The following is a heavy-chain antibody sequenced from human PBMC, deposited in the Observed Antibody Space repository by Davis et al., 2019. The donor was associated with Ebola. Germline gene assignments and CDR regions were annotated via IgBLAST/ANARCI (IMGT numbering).Heavy chain of an antibody. J-gene: IGHJ4*02. D-gene: IGHD3-22*01. V-gene: IGHV3-30-3*01. CDR2: ISYDGSNK. CDR3: AISAFGYKVGDY. CDR1: GFTFSSYA. Sequence: PGGSLRLSCAASGFTFSSYAMHWVRQAPGKGLEWVAVISYDGSNKYYADSVKGRFTISRDNSKNTLYLQMNSLRAEDTAVYYCAISAFGYKVGDYWGQGTLVTVSS.